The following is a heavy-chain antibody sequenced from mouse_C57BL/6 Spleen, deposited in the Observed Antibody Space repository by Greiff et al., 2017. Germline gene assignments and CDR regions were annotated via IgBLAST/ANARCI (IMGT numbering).Heavy chain of an antibody. CDR3: VREVKPYWYFDV. V-gene: IGHV10-3*01. Sequence: EVKVVESGGGLVQPKGSLKLSCAASGFTFNTYAMHWVRQAPGKGLEWVARIRSKSSNYATYYADSVKDRFTISRDDSQSMLYLQMNNLTTEDTARYYCVREVKPYWYFDVWGTGTTVTVSS. CDR2: IRSKSSNYAT. J-gene: IGHJ1*03. CDR1: GFTFNTYA.